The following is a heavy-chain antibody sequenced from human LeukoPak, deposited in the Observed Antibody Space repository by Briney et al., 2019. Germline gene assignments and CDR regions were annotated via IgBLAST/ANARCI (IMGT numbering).Heavy chain of an antibody. CDR3: AREYTAMAYDY. CDR2: ISSTSTYI. J-gene: IGHJ4*02. V-gene: IGHV3-21*01. CDR1: GFAFSDDS. D-gene: IGHD5-18*01. Sequence: GGSLRLSCVASGFAFSDDSMNWVRQPPGKGLGWVSSISSTSTYIYYADSVKGRFTISRDNARNSLFLQMNNLRVDDSAVYYCAREYTAMAYDYWGQGNLVTVSS.